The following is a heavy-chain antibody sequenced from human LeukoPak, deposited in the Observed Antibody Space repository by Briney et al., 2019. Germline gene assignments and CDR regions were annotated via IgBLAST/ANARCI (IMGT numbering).Heavy chain of an antibody. CDR3: TRTLYGDSFFDY. D-gene: IGHD4-17*01. CDR2: IRSKAYGGTT. V-gene: IGHV3-49*04. CDR1: GFTFGDYA. Sequence: GGSLTLSCTASGFTFGDYAMSWVRQAPGKGLEWVTFIRSKAYGGTTEDAASVKGRFTISRDDSTNIAYLQMNSLKTEDTAVYYCTRTLYGDSFFDYWGQGTLVTVSS. J-gene: IGHJ4*02.